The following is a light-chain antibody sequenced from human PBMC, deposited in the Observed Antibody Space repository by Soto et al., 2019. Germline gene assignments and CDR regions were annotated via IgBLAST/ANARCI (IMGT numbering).Light chain of an antibody. Sequence: DIQVTQSPSTLSASVGDRVTITCRASQSISSWLAWYQQKPGKAPKVLIYKASRLESGVPSRFSGSGSGTEFTLTISSLQSDDFATYYCQQYHSLNTFGQGTKLEI. J-gene: IGKJ2*01. CDR2: KAS. CDR1: QSISSW. CDR3: QQYHSLNT. V-gene: IGKV1-5*03.